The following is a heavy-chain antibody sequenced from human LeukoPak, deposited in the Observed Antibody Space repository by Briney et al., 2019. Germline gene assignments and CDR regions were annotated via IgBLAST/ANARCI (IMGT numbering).Heavy chain of an antibody. CDR2: ISSSSSYI. Sequence: KPGGSLRLSCAASGFTFSSYSTNWVRQAPGKGLEWVSSISSSSSYIYYADSVKGRFTISRDNAKNSLYLQMNSLGAEDTAVYYCARDFNAWLFGAFDIWGQGTMVTVSS. J-gene: IGHJ3*02. V-gene: IGHV3-21*01. D-gene: IGHD3-9*01. CDR1: GFTFSSYS. CDR3: ARDFNAWLFGAFDI.